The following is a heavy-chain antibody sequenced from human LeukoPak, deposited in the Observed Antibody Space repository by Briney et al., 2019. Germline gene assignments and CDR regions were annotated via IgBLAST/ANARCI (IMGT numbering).Heavy chain of an antibody. V-gene: IGHV3-23*01. D-gene: IGHD5-24*01. J-gene: IGHJ4*02. Sequence: GGSLTLSRAASGFTFSSQAMSWVRHPPGRGLECVSAISGGGGSTYYADSVKGRFTISRDNSKNTLYLQMNSLGAEDTAVYYCAKDRMATISYYFDYWGQGALVTVSS. CDR1: GFTFSSQA. CDR3: AKDRMATISYYFDY. CDR2: ISGGGGST.